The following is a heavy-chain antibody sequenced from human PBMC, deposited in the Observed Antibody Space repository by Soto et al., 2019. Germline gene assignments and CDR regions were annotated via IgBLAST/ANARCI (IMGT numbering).Heavy chain of an antibody. CDR3: ARRGRDDWNED. CDR2: IYYSGST. Sequence: SETLSLTCTVSGGSISSSSYYWGWIRQPPGKGLEWIGSIYYSGSTYYNPSLKSRVTISVDTSKNQFSLKLSSVTAADTAVYYCARRGRDDWNEDWGQGTLVTVSS. D-gene: IGHD1-1*01. J-gene: IGHJ4*02. CDR1: GGSISSSSYY. V-gene: IGHV4-39*01.